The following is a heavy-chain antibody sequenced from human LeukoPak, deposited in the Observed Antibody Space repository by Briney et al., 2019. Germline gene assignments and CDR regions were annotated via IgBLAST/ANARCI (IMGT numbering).Heavy chain of an antibody. CDR1: GFTFSSYW. Sequence: GGSLRLSCSASGFTFSSYWVTWVRQAPRKGLEWVANVKRDGSEKNYVDSVKDRFTISRDNAKNSLYLQVNSLRAEDTAVYYCARDPAGSYFDYWGQGTLVTVSS. D-gene: IGHD2-15*01. J-gene: IGHJ4*02. CDR3: ARDPAGSYFDY. V-gene: IGHV3-7*01. CDR2: VKRDGSEK.